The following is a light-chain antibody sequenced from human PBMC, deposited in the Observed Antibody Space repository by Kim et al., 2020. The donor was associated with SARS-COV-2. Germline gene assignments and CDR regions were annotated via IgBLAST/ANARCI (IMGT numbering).Light chain of an antibody. J-gene: IGLJ1*01. CDR3: GSYTSSSTFPYV. Sequence: QSALTQPASVSGSPGQSITISCTGTSSDVGGYNYVSWYQQHPGKAPKLMIYDVSKRPSGVSNRFSGSKSGNTASLTISGLQAEDEADYYCGSYTSSSTFPYVFGTGTKVTVL. CDR1: SSDVGGYNY. CDR2: DVS. V-gene: IGLV2-14*01.